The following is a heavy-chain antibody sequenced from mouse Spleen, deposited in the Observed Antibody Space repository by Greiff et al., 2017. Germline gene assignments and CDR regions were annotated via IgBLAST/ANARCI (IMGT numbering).Heavy chain of an antibody. D-gene: IGHD2-14*01. CDR1: GYTFTDYN. CDR2: INPNNGGT. CDR3: AREGDRYDNYFDY. V-gene: IGHV1-18*01. J-gene: IGHJ2*01. Sequence: VQLQQSGPELVKPGASVKIPCKASGYTFTDYNMDWVKQSHGKSLEWIGDINPNNGGTIYNQKFKGKATLTVDKSSSTAYMELRSLTSEDTAVYYCAREGDRYDNYFDYWGQGTTLTVSS.